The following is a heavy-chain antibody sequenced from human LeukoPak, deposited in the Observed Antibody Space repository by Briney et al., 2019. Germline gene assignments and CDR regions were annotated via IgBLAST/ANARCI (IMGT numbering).Heavy chain of an antibody. Sequence: GGSLRLSCAASGFTFDDYGMTWVRQAPGKGLEWVSGINWNGGSTGYADSGKGRFTISRDNAKNSLYLQMNSLRAKDTALYYYARVHGGSYRAWFDPWGQGTLVTVSS. D-gene: IGHD1-26*01. J-gene: IGHJ5*02. CDR1: GFTFDDYG. CDR3: ARVHGGSYRAWFDP. V-gene: IGHV3-20*04. CDR2: INWNGGST.